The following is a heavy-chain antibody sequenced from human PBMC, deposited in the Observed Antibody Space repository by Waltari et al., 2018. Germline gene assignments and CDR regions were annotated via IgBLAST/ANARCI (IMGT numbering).Heavy chain of an antibody. CDR2: IKQDGSEK. J-gene: IGHJ4*02. CDR3: AGDYGDY. D-gene: IGHD4-17*01. CDR1: ELTFSSYW. V-gene: IGHV3-7*01. Sequence: EVQLVESGGGSVQLGGSLRLSCAASELTFSSYWMSWVRQAPGKGLEWVANIKQDGSEKYYVDSVKGRFTISRDNAKNSLYLQRNSLRAEDTAVYYCAGDYGDYWGQGTLVTVSS.